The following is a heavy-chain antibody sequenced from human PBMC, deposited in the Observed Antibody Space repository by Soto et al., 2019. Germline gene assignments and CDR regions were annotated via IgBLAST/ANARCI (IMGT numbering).Heavy chain of an antibody. CDR2: ISYDGSNK. Sequence: QVQLVESGGGVVLPGRSLRLSCAASGFTFSSYAMHWVRQAPGKGLEWVAVISYDGSNKYYADSVKGRFTISRDNSKNTLYLQMNSLRAEDTAVYYCARDEIRFSWAYGMDVWGQGTTVTVSS. J-gene: IGHJ6*01. V-gene: IGHV3-30-3*01. CDR1: GFTFSSYA. CDR3: ARDEIRFSWAYGMDV. D-gene: IGHD3-3*01.